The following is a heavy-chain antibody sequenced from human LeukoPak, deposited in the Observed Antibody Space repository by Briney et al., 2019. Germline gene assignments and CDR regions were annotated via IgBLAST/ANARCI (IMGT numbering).Heavy chain of an antibody. D-gene: IGHD3-16*01. CDR1: GFTFSSYS. Sequence: GGSLRLSCAASGFTFSSYSMNWVRQAPGKGLEWVSSISSSSSYIYYADSVKGRFTISRDNAKNSLYLQMNSLRAEDTAVYYCVKGGGFGKYYFDYWGQGTLVTVSS. J-gene: IGHJ4*02. CDR2: ISSSSSYI. V-gene: IGHV3-21*01. CDR3: VKGGGFGKYYFDY.